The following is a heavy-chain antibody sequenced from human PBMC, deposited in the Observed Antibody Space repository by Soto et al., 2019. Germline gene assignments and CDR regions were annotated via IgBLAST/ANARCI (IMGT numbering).Heavy chain of an antibody. CDR2: VYYSGTT. CDR3: ARQTGGFWYYFDY. V-gene: IGHV4-39*01. D-gene: IGHD3-16*01. Sequence: QLQLQESGPGLVKPSETLSLTCTVSGGSVSSSDYYWGWIRQPPGKELEWIGAVYYSGTTYYMPCLKSRVTISVDTSKNHFSLILRSVTAADTAFYYCARQTGGFWYYFDYWGQGALVTFSS. CDR1: GGSVSSSDYY. J-gene: IGHJ4*02.